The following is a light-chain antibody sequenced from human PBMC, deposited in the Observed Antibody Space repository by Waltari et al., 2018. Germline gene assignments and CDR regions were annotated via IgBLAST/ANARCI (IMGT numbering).Light chain of an antibody. V-gene: IGLV4-69*01. CDR2: VNNDGGH. CDR3: RTGGHGTWV. Sequence: QQPGKGPRFLEKVNNDGGHSNGDEIPDRFSGSSSGAERYLTISSVHSEDEADYYCRTGGHGTWVFGGGTKLTVL. J-gene: IGLJ3*02.